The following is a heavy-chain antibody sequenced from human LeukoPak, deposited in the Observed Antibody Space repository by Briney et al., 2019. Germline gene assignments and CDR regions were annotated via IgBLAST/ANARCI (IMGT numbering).Heavy chain of an antibody. J-gene: IGHJ4*02. CDR3: ARDCWGSTSCSHTEIDY. D-gene: IGHD2-2*01. CDR2: IYHSGST. V-gene: IGHV4-38-2*02. Sequence: PSETLSLTCTVSGYSISSGYYWGWIRQPPGKGLEWIGSIYHSGSTYYNPSLKSRVTISVDTSKNQFSLKLSSVIAADTAVYYCARDCWGSTSCSHTEIDYWGQGTLVTVSS. CDR1: GYSISSGYY.